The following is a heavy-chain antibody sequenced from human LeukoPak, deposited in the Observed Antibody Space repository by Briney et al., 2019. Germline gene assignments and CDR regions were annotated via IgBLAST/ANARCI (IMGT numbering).Heavy chain of an antibody. D-gene: IGHD4-17*01. Sequence: HPGGSLRLSCAASGFSFSDYGMDWVRQAPGKGLEWVAFIRSDGSIKYYLDSVKGRFTISRDNSKNTMYLQMNSLRAEDTAVYYCVKDDPTAYFDYWGQGTLVTVSS. CDR2: IRSDGSIK. V-gene: IGHV3-30*02. CDR3: VKDDPTAYFDY. CDR1: GFSFSDYG. J-gene: IGHJ4*02.